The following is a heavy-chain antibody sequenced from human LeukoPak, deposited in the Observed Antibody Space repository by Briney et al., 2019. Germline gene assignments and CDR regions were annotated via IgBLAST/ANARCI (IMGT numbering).Heavy chain of an antibody. CDR3: ARDMGTRWGSSGYYSLSSIDY. J-gene: IGHJ4*02. V-gene: IGHV3-21*01. CDR2: ISSSSSYI. Sequence: GGSLRLSCAASGFTFSSYSMNWVRQAPGKGLEWVSSISSSSSYIYYADSVKGRFTISRGNAKNSLYLQMNSLRAEDTAVYYCARDMGTRWGSSGYYSLSSIDYWGQGTLVTVSS. CDR1: GFTFSSYS. D-gene: IGHD3-22*01.